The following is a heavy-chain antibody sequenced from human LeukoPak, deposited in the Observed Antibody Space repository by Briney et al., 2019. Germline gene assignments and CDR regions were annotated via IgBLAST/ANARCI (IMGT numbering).Heavy chain of an antibody. CDR1: GYSISSGYY. D-gene: IGHD1-1*01. CDR3: ARMGLETYLTKNWFDP. Sequence: SETLSLTCTVSGYSISSGYYWGWIRQPPGKGLEWIGSIYHSGSTYYNPSLKSRVTISVDTSKNQFSLKLSSVTAADTAVYYCARMGLETYLTKNWFDPWGQGTLVTVSS. V-gene: IGHV4-38-2*02. J-gene: IGHJ5*02. CDR2: IYHSGST.